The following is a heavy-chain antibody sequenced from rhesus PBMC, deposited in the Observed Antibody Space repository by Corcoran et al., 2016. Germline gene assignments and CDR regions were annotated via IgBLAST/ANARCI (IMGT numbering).Heavy chain of an antibody. Sequence: QVQLRESGPGLVEASATLSLTCIVYGVPISNSWWGWVRQSPGKGLEWIGEINGKTCVPVYKPALQSRGTFARGATKNQVFLRLSFLTAADTAVYFCATESLAHSWGQGILVTVSS. CDR3: ATESLAHS. CDR1: GVPISNSW. CDR2: INGKTCVP. V-gene: IGHV4-80*01. J-gene: IGHJ4*01. D-gene: IGHD3-3*01.